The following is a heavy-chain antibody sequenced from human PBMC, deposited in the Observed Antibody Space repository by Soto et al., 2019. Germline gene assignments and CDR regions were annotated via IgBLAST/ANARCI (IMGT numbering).Heavy chain of an antibody. D-gene: IGHD5-18*01. J-gene: IGHJ4*02. CDR3: ARDHPHSYGVYYFDY. Sequence: GKGLEWIGYIYSSGSTHYNPSLQNRVTISIDTSKNQVSLKVNSVTAADTAVYYCARDHPHSYGVYYFDYWGQGT. V-gene: IGHV4-59*01. CDR2: IYSSGST.